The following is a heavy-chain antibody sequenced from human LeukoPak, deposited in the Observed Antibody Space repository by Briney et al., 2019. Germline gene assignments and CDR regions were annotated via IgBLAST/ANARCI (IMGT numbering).Heavy chain of an antibody. CDR1: GFTFSSYA. D-gene: IGHD6-13*01. CDR3: AKTGYSSSWYVPPLDY. CDR2: ISGSGGST. V-gene: IGHV3-23*01. Sequence: GGSLRLSCAASGFTFSSYAMSWVRQAPGKGLEWVSAISGSGGSTYYADSVKGRFTISRDNSKNTLYLQMNSLRAEDTAVYYCAKTGYSSSWYVPPLDYWGQGTLVIVPS. J-gene: IGHJ4*02.